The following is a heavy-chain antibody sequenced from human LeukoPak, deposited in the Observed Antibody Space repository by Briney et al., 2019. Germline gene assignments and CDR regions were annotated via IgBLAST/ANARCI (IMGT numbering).Heavy chain of an antibody. CDR1: GFTFSSYW. D-gene: IGHD5-18*01. Sequence: GGSLGLSCAASGFTFSSYWMSWVRQAPGKGLEWVANIKQDGSEKYYVDSVKGRFTISRDNAKNSLYLQMNSLRAEDTAVYYCARVGYSYGKTLFDYWGQGTLVTVSS. CDR2: IKQDGSEK. CDR3: ARVGYSYGKTLFDY. J-gene: IGHJ4*02. V-gene: IGHV3-7*01.